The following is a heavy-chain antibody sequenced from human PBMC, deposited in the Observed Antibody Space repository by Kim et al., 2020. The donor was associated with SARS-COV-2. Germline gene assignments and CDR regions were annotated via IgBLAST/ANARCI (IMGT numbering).Heavy chain of an antibody. CDR3: ARARITMVRGVGWFDP. V-gene: IGHV1-46*01. Sequence: ASVKVSCKASGYTFTSYYMHWVRQAPGQGLEWMGIINPSGGSTSYAQKFQGRVTMTRDTSTSTVYMELSSLRSEDTAVYYCARARITMVRGVGWFDPWGQGTLVTVSS. CDR1: GYTFTSYY. CDR2: INPSGGST. D-gene: IGHD3-10*01. J-gene: IGHJ5*02.